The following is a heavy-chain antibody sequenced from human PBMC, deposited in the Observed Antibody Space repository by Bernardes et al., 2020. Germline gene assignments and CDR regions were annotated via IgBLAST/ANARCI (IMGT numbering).Heavy chain of an antibody. V-gene: IGHV3-72*01. CDR3: ARELSGSYLFDS. CDR1: GFTFSDPY. Sequence: GGSLRLSCAASGFTFSDPYMDWVRQAPGTGLEWVGRVRNKINAYTTQYAASVKGRFTILRDDSKKSMYLQMNSLKTEDTAVYYCARELSGSYLFDSWGQGTLVTVSS. CDR2: VRNKINAYTT. J-gene: IGHJ4*02. D-gene: IGHD1-26*01.